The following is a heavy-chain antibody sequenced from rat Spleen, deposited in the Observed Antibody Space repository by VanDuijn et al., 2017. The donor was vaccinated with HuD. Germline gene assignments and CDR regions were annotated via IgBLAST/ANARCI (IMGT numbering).Heavy chain of an antibody. J-gene: IGHJ2*01. CDR3: ARADVAGLSTDGI. CDR1: GFSLTSYN. Sequence: QVQLKESGPGLVQPSQTLSLTCTVSGFSLTSYNVHWVRQSPGQGLEWMGGIWGDGSTKYNSALKSRLSISRDTSKSQVFLKMNSLQTEDTATYFCARADVAGLSTDGIWGQGIMVTVSS. CDR2: IWGDGST. V-gene: IGHV2-30*01. D-gene: IGHD1-2*01.